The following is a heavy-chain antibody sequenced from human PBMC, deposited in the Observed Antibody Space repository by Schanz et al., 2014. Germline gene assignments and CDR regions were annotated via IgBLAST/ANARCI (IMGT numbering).Heavy chain of an antibody. CDR1: GGSISSSSYY. V-gene: IGHV4-39*01. CDR3: ARHYYDFWSGYFAYFDY. CDR2: VYYSGST. J-gene: IGHJ4*02. D-gene: IGHD3-3*01. Sequence: QLQLQESGPGLVKPSETLSLTCTVSGGSISSSSYYWVWIRQPPEKGLEWIGSVYYSGSTYHNPSRRCRVPFAVDPSPHRSSGKLGSVPAADTAVYYCARHYYDFWSGYFAYFDYWGQGTLVTVSS.